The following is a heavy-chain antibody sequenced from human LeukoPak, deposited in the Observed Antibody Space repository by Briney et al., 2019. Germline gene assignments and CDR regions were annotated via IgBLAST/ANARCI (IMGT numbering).Heavy chain of an antibody. CDR3: AKDAHPRIVVVPDYFDY. J-gene: IGHJ4*02. D-gene: IGHD3-22*01. V-gene: IGHV3-30*18. CDR1: GFTFSSYG. CDR2: ISYDGSNK. Sequence: PGRSLRLSCAASGFTFSSYGMHWVHQAPGKGLEWVAVISYDGSNKYYADSVKGRFTISRDNSKNTLYLQMNSLRAEDTAVYYCAKDAHPRIVVVPDYFDYWGQGTLVTVSS.